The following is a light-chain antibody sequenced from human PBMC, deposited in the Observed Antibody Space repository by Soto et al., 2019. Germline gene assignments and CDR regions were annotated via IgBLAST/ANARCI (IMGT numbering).Light chain of an antibody. CDR1: QSVSSN. CDR2: GAS. V-gene: IGKV3-15*01. J-gene: IGKJ5*01. Sequence: EIVMTQSPATLSVSPGERATLSCRASQSVSSNLAWYQQKPGQAPRLLIYGASTRATGIPARFSGSGSGTEFTLTISSLQSDDFEVYYCQQYNNWLPITFGQGTRLEIK. CDR3: QQYNNWLPIT.